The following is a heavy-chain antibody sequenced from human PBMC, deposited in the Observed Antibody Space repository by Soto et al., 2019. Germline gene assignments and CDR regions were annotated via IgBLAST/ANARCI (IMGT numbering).Heavy chain of an antibody. CDR2: ILSSDEK. CDR1: GFSLRNARMG. D-gene: IGHD3-16*02. CDR3: ARMLAVNYYYYYVDV. Sequence: QVTLKESGPVLVKPTETLTLTCTVSGFSLRNARMGVSWIRQPPGKALEWLAHILSSDEKSYNTSLKGRVTLSKDTSKRQGVLTMTYVDPVDTATYFCARMLAVNYYYYYVDVWGEGTTVTVSS. V-gene: IGHV2-26*01. J-gene: IGHJ6*03.